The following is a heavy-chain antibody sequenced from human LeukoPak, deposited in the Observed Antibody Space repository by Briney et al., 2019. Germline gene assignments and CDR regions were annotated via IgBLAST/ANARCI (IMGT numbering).Heavy chain of an antibody. CDR3: ARDTGSSSWPDY. CDR2: FDPEDGET. V-gene: IGHV1-24*01. J-gene: IGHJ4*02. Sequence: ASVKVSCKVSGYTLTELSMHWVRQAPGKGLEWMGGFDPEDGETIYAQKFQGRVTMTEDTSTDTAYMELRSLRSDDTAVYYCARDTGSSSWPDYWGQGTLVTVSS. CDR1: GYTLTELS. D-gene: IGHD6-13*01.